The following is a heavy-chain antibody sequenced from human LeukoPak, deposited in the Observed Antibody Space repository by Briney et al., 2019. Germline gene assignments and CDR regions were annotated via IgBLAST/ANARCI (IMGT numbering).Heavy chain of an antibody. CDR3: ARRDDSGTYFY. V-gene: IGHV3-7*01. Sequence: PGGSLRLSCAASGFTFSDYNMRWIRQAPGKGLEWVANIKADGSEKYYVDSVKGRFTISRDNAKNSLYLQMNSLRAEDTAVYYCARRDDSGTYFYWGQGTLVTVSS. D-gene: IGHD3-10*01. J-gene: IGHJ4*02. CDR2: IKADGSEK. CDR1: GFTFSDYN.